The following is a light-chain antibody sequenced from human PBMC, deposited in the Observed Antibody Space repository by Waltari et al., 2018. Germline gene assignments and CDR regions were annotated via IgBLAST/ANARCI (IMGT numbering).Light chain of an antibody. CDR3: QSYDSSNPYWV. V-gene: IGLV6-57*01. Sequence: NFMLTQPHSVSESPGKTVTIYCTRSSGSIASNYVQWYKQRPGSSPTTVIYEDNQRPSGVPDRFSGSIDSSSNSASLTISGLKTEDEADYYCQSYDSSNPYWVFGGGTKLTVL. J-gene: IGLJ3*02. CDR2: EDN. CDR1: SGSIASNY.